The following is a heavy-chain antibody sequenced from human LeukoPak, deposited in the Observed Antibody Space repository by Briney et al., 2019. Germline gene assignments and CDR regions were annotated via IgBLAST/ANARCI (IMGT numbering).Heavy chain of an antibody. CDR1: GGSISSYY. CDR3: ARQGIAYNWFDP. CDR2: IYYSGST. J-gene: IGHJ5*02. Sequence: SETLSLTCSVSGGSISSYYWSWIRQPPGKGLEWIGYIYYSGSTNYNPSLKSRVTISVDTSKNQFSLKLSSVTAADTAVYYCARQGIAYNWFDPWGQGTLVTVSS. D-gene: IGHD6-13*01. V-gene: IGHV4-59*08.